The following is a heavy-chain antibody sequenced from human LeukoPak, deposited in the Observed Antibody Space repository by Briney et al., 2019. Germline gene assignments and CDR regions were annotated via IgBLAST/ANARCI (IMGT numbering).Heavy chain of an antibody. Sequence: GGSLRLSCAASGFTFSSYSMNWVRQAPGKGLEWVSSMSSSSSYIYYADSVKGRFTISRDNAKNSLYLQMNSLRAEDTAVYYCARDSFHGEYVGNWFDPWGQGTLVTVSS. V-gene: IGHV3-21*01. CDR2: MSSSSSYI. D-gene: IGHD4-17*01. CDR3: ARDSFHGEYVGNWFDP. J-gene: IGHJ5*02. CDR1: GFTFSSYS.